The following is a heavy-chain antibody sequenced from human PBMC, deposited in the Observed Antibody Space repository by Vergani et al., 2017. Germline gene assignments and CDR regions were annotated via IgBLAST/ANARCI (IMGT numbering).Heavy chain of an antibody. Sequence: QVHLVESGGGVVQPGRSLRLSCVVSGFTSSYYGMHWVRQAPGKGLEWVAVISYDGTQKYYADSVKGRFTISRDNSKSTLYLQMNSLRTEDTAVYYCATKSXGTPGCQIGYFREWGQVTLVTVSS. CDR1: GFTSSYYG. CDR2: ISYDGTQK. J-gene: IGHJ1*01. CDR3: ATKSXGTPGCQIGYFRE. D-gene: IGHD1-1*01. V-gene: IGHV3-30*03.